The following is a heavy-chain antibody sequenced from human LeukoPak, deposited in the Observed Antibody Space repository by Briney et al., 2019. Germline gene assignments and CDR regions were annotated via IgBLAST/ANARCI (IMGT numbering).Heavy chain of an antibody. D-gene: IGHD1/OR15-1a*01. CDR1: GFTFSSYG. J-gene: IGHJ4*02. V-gene: IGHV3-30*02. CDR2: IRYDGSNK. CDR3: ARQIGTGGRYYFDS. Sequence: GGSLRLSCAASGFTFSSYGMHWVHQAPGKGLEWVAFIRYDGSNKYYADSVKGRFTISRDNSKNTLYLQMNSLRAEDSAMYYCARQIGTGGRYYFDSWGLGILVTVSS.